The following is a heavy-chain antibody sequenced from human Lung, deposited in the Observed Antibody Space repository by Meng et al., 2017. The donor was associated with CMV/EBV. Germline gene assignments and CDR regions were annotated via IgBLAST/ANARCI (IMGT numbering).Heavy chain of an antibody. CDR1: GYTFTSYG. CDR3: ARDWLSGDYLWGWFDP. CDR2: ISAYNGNT. D-gene: IGHD4-17*01. Sequence: QVQLVQSGAEVXXXXXSXKVXXXASGYTFTSYGISWVRQAPGQGLEWMGWISAYNGNTNYAQKLQGRVTMTTDTSTSTAYMELRSLRSDDTAVYYCARDWLSGDYLWGWFDPWGQGTLVTVSS. V-gene: IGHV1-18*01. J-gene: IGHJ5*02.